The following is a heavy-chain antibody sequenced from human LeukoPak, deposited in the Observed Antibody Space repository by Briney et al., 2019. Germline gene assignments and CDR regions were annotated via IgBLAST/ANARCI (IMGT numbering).Heavy chain of an antibody. V-gene: IGHV3-30-3*01. J-gene: IGHJ4*02. CDR1: GFTFSSYA. Sequence: GGSLRLSCAASGFTFSSYAMHWVRQAPGKGLEWVAVISYDGSNKYYADSVKGRFTISRDNSKNTLYLQMNSLRAEDTAVYYCAREYTAMEIIDYWGQGTLATVSS. CDR3: AREYTAMEIIDY. CDR2: ISYDGSNK. D-gene: IGHD5-18*01.